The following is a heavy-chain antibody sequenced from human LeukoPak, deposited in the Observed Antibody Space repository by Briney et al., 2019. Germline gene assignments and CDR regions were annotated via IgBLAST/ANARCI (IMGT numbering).Heavy chain of an antibody. CDR2: INPNSGGT. CDR1: GYTFTGYY. Sequence: ASVKASCKASGYTFTGYYMHWVRQAPGQGLEWMGWINPNSGGTNYAQKFQGRVTMTRDTSISTAYMELSRLRSDDTAVYYCAREGCSSTSCYPAPNWFDPWGQGTLVTVSS. D-gene: IGHD2-2*01. J-gene: IGHJ5*02. V-gene: IGHV1-2*02. CDR3: AREGCSSTSCYPAPNWFDP.